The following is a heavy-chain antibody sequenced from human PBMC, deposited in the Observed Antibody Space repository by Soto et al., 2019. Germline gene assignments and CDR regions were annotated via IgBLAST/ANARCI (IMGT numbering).Heavy chain of an antibody. CDR3: ARVGVVPAAMEDYYYGMDV. J-gene: IGHJ6*02. CDR1: GYTFTSYG. CDR2: ISAYNGNT. Sequence: ASVKVSCKASGYTFTSYGISWVRQAPGQGLEWMGWISAYNGNTNYAQKLQGRVTMTTDTSTSTAYMELRSLRSDDTAVYYCARVGVVPAAMEDYYYGMDVWGQGTTVTVSS. D-gene: IGHD2-2*01. V-gene: IGHV1-18*01.